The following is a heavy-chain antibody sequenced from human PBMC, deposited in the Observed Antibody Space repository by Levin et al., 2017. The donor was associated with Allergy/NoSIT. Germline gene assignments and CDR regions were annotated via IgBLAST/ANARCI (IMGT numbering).Heavy chain of an antibody. CDR3: ARDRTRGVLWFGELLFDP. Sequence: GGSLRPSCAASGFTFSSYSMNWVRQAPGKGLEWVSSISSSSSYIYYADSVKGRFTISRDNAKNSLYLQMNSLRAEDTAVYYCARDRTRGVLWFGELLFDPWGQGTLVTVSS. CDR2: ISSSSSYI. J-gene: IGHJ5*02. CDR1: GFTFSSYS. V-gene: IGHV3-21*01. D-gene: IGHD3-10*01.